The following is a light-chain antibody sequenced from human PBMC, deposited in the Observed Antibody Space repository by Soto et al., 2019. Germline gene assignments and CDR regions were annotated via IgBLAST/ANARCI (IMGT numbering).Light chain of an antibody. CDR3: SSYTSSSTLYV. CDR1: SSDVGGYNY. Sequence: QSALTQPASVPGSPGQSITISCTGTSSDVGGYNYVSWYQQHPGKAPKLMIFEVSSRPSGVSYRFSGSKSGNTASLTISGLQAEDEADYYCSSYTSSSTLYVFGSGTKLTVL. J-gene: IGLJ1*01. V-gene: IGLV2-14*01. CDR2: EVS.